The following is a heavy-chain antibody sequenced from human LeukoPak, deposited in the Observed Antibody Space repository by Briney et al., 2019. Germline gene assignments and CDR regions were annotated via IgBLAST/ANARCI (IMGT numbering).Heavy chain of an antibody. CDR3: GRGGGTAHFDF. J-gene: IGHJ4*02. CDR2: ISPNSGGT. CDR1: GYTFTASN. V-gene: IGHV1-2*02. Sequence: ASVKVSCKASGYTFTASNFHGVRQAPGQGLEWMGWISPNSGGTNYAQKFQGRVTMTRDTSISTAYMALTSLRPDAAAVYYCGRGGGTAHFDFWGQGTLVTVSS. D-gene: IGHD2-15*01.